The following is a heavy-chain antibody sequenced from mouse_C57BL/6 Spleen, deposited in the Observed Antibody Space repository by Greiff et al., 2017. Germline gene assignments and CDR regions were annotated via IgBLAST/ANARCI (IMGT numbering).Heavy chain of an antibody. CDR3: ARWGLYDYDENAMDY. CDR2: LRNKANGYTT. V-gene: IGHV7-3*01. Sequence: EVKLVESGGGLVQPGGSLSLSCAASGFTFTDYYMSWVRQPPGKALEWLGFLRNKANGYTTEYSASVKGRFTISRDNSQSILYLQMNALRAEDSATYYCARWGLYDYDENAMDYWGQGTSVTVSS. CDR1: GFTFTDYY. J-gene: IGHJ4*01. D-gene: IGHD2-4*01.